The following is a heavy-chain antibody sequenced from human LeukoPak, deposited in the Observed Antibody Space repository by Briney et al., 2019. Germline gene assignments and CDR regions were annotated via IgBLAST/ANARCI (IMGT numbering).Heavy chain of an antibody. CDR1: GFTFSSYS. D-gene: IGHD3-10*01. Sequence: GGSLRLSCAASGFTFSSYSMNWVRQAPGKGLEWVSYISSSSSTIYYADSVKGRFTISRDNAKNSLYLQTNSLRDEDTAVYYCARGLGQRGFGYWGQETLVTVSS. CDR3: ARGLGQRGFGY. CDR2: ISSSSSTI. V-gene: IGHV3-48*02. J-gene: IGHJ4*02.